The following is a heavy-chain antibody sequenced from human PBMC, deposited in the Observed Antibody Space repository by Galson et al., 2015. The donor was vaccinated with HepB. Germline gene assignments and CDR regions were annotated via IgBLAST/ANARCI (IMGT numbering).Heavy chain of an antibody. CDR3: ARDKSNLGYCSSTSCPPGY. D-gene: IGHD2-2*01. CDR1: GYTFTSYG. CDR2: ISAYNGNT. V-gene: IGHV1-18*01. Sequence: SVKVSCKASGYTFTSYGISWVRQAPGQGLEWMGWISAYNGNTNYAQKLQGRVTMTTDTSTSTAYMELRSLRSDDTAVYYCARDKSNLGYCSSTSCPPGYWGQGTLVTVSS. J-gene: IGHJ4*02.